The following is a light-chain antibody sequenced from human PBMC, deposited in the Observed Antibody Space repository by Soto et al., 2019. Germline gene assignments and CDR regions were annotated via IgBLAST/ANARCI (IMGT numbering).Light chain of an antibody. CDR2: IEGSGSY. J-gene: IGLJ2*01. CDR3: ETWDRNSHEV. V-gene: IGLV4-60*03. CDR1: SGHSSYT. Sequence: QPVLTQSSSASASLGSSVRLTCTLSSGHSSYTIAWHQHQPGKAPQYLMRIEGSGSYNKGSGVPDRFSGSSSGADRYLTISDLQSEDEADYYCETWDRNSHEVFGGGTKLTVL.